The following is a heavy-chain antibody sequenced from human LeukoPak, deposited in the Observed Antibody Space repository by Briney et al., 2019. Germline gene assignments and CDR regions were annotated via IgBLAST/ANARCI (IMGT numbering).Heavy chain of an antibody. CDR3: ARESNPTPPNNRFDP. V-gene: IGHV3-11*01. CDR1: GFTFSDYY. CDR2: ISSSGSTI. J-gene: IGHJ5*02. Sequence: GRSLRLSCAASGFTFSDYYMSWIRQAPGKGLEWVSYISSSGSTIYYADSVQGRFTISRDNAKNSLYLQMNSLRAEDTAVYYCARESNPTPPNNRFDPWGQGTLVTVSS.